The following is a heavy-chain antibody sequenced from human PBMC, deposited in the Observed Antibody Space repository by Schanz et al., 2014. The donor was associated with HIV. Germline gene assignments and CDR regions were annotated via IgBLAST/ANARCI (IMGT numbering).Heavy chain of an antibody. J-gene: IGHJ4*02. CDR1: GFTFRDSV. V-gene: IGHV3-23*04. CDR3: VKRGSEASSNTWFADS. CDR2: ISSTSTYR. Sequence: VHLVESGGGLVHPGGSLRLSCAASGFTFRDSVVSWVRQAPGKGLEWIASISSTSTYRFYAGSVKGRFTISRDNSEDTLYRQMNSLGVDDSAIYYCVKRGSEASSNTWFADSWGQGTLVTVSS. D-gene: IGHD3-10*01.